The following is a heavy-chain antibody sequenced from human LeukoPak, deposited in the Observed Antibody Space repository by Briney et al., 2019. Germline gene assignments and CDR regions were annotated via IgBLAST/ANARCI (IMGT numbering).Heavy chain of an antibody. J-gene: IGHJ4*02. CDR3: ARDVWSGEGY. Sequence: SETLSLTCAVYGGSFSGYYWNWIRQPPGKGLEWIGEINHSGSTNYNPSLKSRVTISVDTSKNQFSLKLSSVTAADTAVYYCARDVWSGEGYWGQGTLVTVSS. CDR2: INHSGST. CDR1: GGSFSGYY. D-gene: IGHD3-10*01. V-gene: IGHV4-34*01.